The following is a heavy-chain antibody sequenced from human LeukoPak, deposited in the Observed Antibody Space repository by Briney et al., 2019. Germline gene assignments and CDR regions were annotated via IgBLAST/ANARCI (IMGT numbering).Heavy chain of an antibody. V-gene: IGHV3-53*05. D-gene: IGHD3-22*01. J-gene: IGHJ4*02. CDR2: IYSGGST. CDR1: GLTVSSNS. CDR3: AKNPNRYDSSIYYCAY. Sequence: GGSLRLSCAASGLTVSSNSMSWVRQAPGKGLEWVSFIYSGGSTYYADSVKGRFTISRDNSKNTLYLQMNSLRAEDTAVYYCAKNPNRYDSSIYYCAYWGQGTLVTVSS.